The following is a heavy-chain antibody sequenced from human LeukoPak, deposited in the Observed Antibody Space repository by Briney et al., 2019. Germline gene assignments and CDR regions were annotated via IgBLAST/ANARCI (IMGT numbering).Heavy chain of an antibody. CDR2: MNPNSGNT. CDR3: ARGFDFWSGSHTWYNWFDP. D-gene: IGHD3-3*01. CDR1: GYTFTSYD. V-gene: IGHV1-8*03. J-gene: IGHJ5*02. Sequence: ASVKVSCKASGYTFTSYDINWVRQATGQGLEWMGWMNPNSGNTGYAQKFQGRVTITRNTSISTAYMELSSLRSEDTAVYYCARGFDFWSGSHTWYNWFDPWGQGTLVTVSS.